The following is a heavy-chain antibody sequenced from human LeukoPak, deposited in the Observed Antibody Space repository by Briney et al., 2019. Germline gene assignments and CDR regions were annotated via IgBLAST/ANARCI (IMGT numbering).Heavy chain of an antibody. J-gene: IGHJ4*02. CDR1: GFTFDDYA. CDR3: AKKANGLYFDF. V-gene: IGHV3-43D*03. Sequence: GGSLRLSCAASGFTFDDYAMHWVRQAPGKGLGWVSLISWDGSTTSYADSVKGRFTISRDNSKDSLYLQMSSLRAEDTALYYCAKKANGLYFDFWGQGTLVTVSS. CDR2: ISWDGSTT. D-gene: IGHD1-1*01.